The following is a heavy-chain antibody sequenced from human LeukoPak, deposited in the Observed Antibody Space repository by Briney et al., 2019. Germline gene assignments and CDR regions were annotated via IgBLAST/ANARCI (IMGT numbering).Heavy chain of an antibody. Sequence: GASVKVSCKASGGTFSSYAISWVRQAPGQGLEWMGGIIPIFGTANYAQKFQGRVTITTDESTSTAYMELSSLRSEDTAVYYCGAIFGVVKSRYMDVWGKGTTVTVSS. CDR2: IIPIFGTA. D-gene: IGHD3-3*01. J-gene: IGHJ6*03. CDR3: GAIFGVVKSRYMDV. V-gene: IGHV1-69*05. CDR1: GGTFSSYA.